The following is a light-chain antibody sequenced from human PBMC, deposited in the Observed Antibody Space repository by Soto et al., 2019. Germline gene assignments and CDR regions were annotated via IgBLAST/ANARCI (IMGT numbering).Light chain of an antibody. Sequence: IMLTQSPGTLSLSPGERATLSCRAIQSVSSTYLAWYQHKPGQAPRLLIYGASSRATGIPDRFSGSGSGTDFTLTISRLEPEDFAVYYCQQYGSSLGVTFGGGTKVDIK. CDR2: GAS. CDR3: QQYGSSLGVT. J-gene: IGKJ4*01. V-gene: IGKV3-20*01. CDR1: QSVSSTY.